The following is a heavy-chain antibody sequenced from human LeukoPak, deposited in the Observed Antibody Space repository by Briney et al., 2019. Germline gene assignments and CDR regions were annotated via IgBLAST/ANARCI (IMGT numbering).Heavy chain of an antibody. CDR3: ARDGYYSSSWNKRRVGEYYYYMDV. D-gene: IGHD6-13*01. CDR2: IYYSGNT. J-gene: IGHJ6*03. Sequence: PSETLSLTCTVSGGSISSYYWSWIRQPPGKGLEWIGYIYYSGNTNYNPSLKSRVTISVDTSRNQFSLKLSSVTAADTAVYYCARDGYYSSSWNKRRVGEYYYYMDVWGKGTTVTISS. CDR1: GGSISSYY. V-gene: IGHV4-59*01.